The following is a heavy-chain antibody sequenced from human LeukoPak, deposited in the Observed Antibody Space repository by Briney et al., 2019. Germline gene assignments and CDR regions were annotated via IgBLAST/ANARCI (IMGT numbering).Heavy chain of an antibody. D-gene: IGHD3-10*01. CDR2: IYHSGST. J-gene: IGHJ4*02. V-gene: IGHV4-30-2*01. CDR1: GGSISNGGYY. CDR3: ARAGRLRTGGYFDY. Sequence: KASQTLSLTCTVSGGSISNGGYYWNWIRQPPGKGLEWIGYIYHSGSTYYNPSLKSRVTISVDRSKNQFSLKLSSVTAADTAVYYCARAGRLRTGGYFDYWGQGTLVTVSS.